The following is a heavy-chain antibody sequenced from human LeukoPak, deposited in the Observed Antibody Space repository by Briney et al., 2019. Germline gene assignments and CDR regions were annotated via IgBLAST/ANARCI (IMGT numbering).Heavy chain of an antibody. CDR2: ISGSGGST. CDR3: AKDRSAGTYFDF. Sequence: GGSLRLSCAASGFTFSSYDMSWVRQAPGKGLGWVSAISGSGGSTYYADSVKGRFTISRDNSKNTLYLQMNSLRVEDTAVYYCAKDRSAGTYFDFWGQGTLVTVSS. D-gene: IGHD1-1*01. V-gene: IGHV3-23*01. CDR1: GFTFSSYD. J-gene: IGHJ4*02.